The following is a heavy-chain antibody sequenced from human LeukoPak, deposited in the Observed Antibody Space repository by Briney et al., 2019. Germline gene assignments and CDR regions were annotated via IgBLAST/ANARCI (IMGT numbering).Heavy chain of an antibody. CDR3: ARDRRWELLRPYNWFDP. Sequence: ASVKVSCKASGYTFTCYYMHWVRQAPGQGLEWMGWINPNSGGTNYAQKFQGRVTMTRDTASSTDYMELSRLRSDDTAVYYRARDRRWELLRPYNWFDPWGQGTLVTVSS. CDR1: GYTFTCYY. CDR2: INPNSGGT. D-gene: IGHD1-26*01. V-gene: IGHV1-2*02. J-gene: IGHJ5*02.